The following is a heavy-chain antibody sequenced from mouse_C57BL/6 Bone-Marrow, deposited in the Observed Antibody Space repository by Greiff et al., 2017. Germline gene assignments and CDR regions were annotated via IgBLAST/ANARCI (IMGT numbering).Heavy chain of an antibody. CDR2: INPGSGGT. CDR3: ARKVGYFDY. J-gene: IGHJ2*01. V-gene: IGHV1-54*01. Sequence: VHLVESGAELVRPGTSVKVSCKASGYAFTNYLIEWVKQRPGQGLVWIGVINPGSGGTNYNEKFKGKATLTADKSSSTAYMQLSRLTSEDSAVYSYARKVGYFDYWGEGTTLTVSS. CDR1: GYAFTNYL.